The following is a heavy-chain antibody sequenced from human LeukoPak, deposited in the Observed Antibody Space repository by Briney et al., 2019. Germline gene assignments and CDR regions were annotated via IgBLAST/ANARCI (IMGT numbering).Heavy chain of an antibody. J-gene: IGHJ6*02. Sequence: GGSLRLSCAASGFTFSSYSMNWVRQAPWKGQEWVSSISSSSSYIYYADSVKGRFTISRDNAKNSLYLQMNSLRAEDTAVYYCARGDAGYCSGGSCAMVDVWGQGTTVTVSS. CDR3: ARGDAGYCSGGSCAMVDV. V-gene: IGHV3-21*01. CDR1: GFTFSSYS. CDR2: ISSSSSYI. D-gene: IGHD2-15*01.